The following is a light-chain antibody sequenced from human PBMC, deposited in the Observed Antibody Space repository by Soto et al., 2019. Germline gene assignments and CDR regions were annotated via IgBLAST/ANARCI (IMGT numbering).Light chain of an antibody. CDR2: GAS. J-gene: IGKJ1*01. Sequence: EIVLTQSPGILSLSPGERVTLSCRASQSVGSSYLAWYQQKPGQAPRLVIYGASNRATGTPDRFSGSGSGTDFTLTISRLEPEDFAVYYCQQYGSSPRMFGQGTKVEI. CDR1: QSVGSSY. CDR3: QQYGSSPRM. V-gene: IGKV3-20*01.